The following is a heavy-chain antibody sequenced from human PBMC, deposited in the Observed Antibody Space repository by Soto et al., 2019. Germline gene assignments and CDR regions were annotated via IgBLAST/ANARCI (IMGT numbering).Heavy chain of an antibody. CDR2: IKSKTDGGTT. Sequence: GGSLRLSCAASGFTFSNAWMSWVRQAPGKGLEWVGRIKSKTDGGTTDYAAPVKVRFTISRDDSKNTLYLQMNSLKTGDTAVYYCTTDAGIVVVPAAIQDAGGYYFDYWGQGTLVTVSS. D-gene: IGHD2-2*02. J-gene: IGHJ4*02. V-gene: IGHV3-15*01. CDR1: GFTFSNAW. CDR3: TTDAGIVVVPAAIQDAGGYYFDY.